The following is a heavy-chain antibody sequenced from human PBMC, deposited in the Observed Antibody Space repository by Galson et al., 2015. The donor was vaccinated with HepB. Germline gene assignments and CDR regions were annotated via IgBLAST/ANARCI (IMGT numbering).Heavy chain of an antibody. V-gene: IGHV4-59*01. Sequence: TLSLTCTVSGGSISSYYWSWIRQPPGKGLEWIGYIYYSGSTNYNPSLKSRVTISVDTSKNQFSLKLSSVTAADTAVYYCARDKRGYSGYYYMDVWGTGTTVTVSS. CDR2: IYYSGST. CDR1: GGSISSYY. J-gene: IGHJ6*03. CDR3: ARDKRGYSGYYYMDV. D-gene: IGHD3-22*01.